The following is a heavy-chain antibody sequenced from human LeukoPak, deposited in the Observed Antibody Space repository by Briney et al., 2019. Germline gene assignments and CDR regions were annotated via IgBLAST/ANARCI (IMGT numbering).Heavy chain of an antibody. CDR3: ARDPGRSTTGRFDY. J-gene: IGHJ4*02. D-gene: IGHD1-1*01. V-gene: IGHV3-21*01. CDR2: ISSTSAYI. Sequence: GGSLRLSCAASGFPFDSYTLNWFRQAPGKGLEWVSSISSTSAYIYYADSVRGRFTISRDNAKNSLYLQMNSLRVEDTAVFYCARDPGRSTTGRFDYWGQGTLVTVSS. CDR1: GFPFDSYT.